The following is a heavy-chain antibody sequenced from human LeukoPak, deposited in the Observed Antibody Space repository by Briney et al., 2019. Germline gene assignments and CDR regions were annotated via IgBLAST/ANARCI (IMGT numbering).Heavy chain of an antibody. CDR1: GGSISSYY. Sequence: PSETLSLTCTVSGGSISSYYWSWIRQPAGKGLEWIGRIYTSGSTNYNPSLKSRVTISVDKSKNQFSLELSSVTAADTAVYYCARVLPVPYLLDSWGQGTHVTVSS. V-gene: IGHV4-4*07. CDR3: ARVLPVPYLLDS. D-gene: IGHD3-10*02. J-gene: IGHJ4*02. CDR2: IYTSGST.